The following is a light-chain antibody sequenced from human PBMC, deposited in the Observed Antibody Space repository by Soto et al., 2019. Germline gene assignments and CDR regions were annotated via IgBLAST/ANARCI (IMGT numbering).Light chain of an antibody. CDR1: QSISSW. J-gene: IGKJ1*01. CDR3: QQYGSSPKT. Sequence: DIQMTQSPSTLSASVGDRVTITCRASQSISSWLAWYQQKPGKAPKLLIYKASTLESGVPSRFSGSGSGTEFTLTITRLAREDFAVYYCQQYGSSPKTFGQGTKVDNK. V-gene: IGKV1-5*03. CDR2: KAS.